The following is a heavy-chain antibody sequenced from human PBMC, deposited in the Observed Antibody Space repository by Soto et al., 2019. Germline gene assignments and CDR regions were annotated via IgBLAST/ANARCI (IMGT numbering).Heavy chain of an antibody. V-gene: IGHV3-49*05. J-gene: IGHJ6*02. CDR1: GFTFGDYA. CDR3: TRAAGVYDYVWGSYRSDYYGMDV. CDR2: IRSKAYGGTT. D-gene: IGHD3-16*02. Sequence: EVQLVESGGGLVKPGRSLRLSCTASGFTFGDYAMSWFRQAPGKGLEWVGFIRSKAYGGTTEYAASVQGRFTISRDDSKSIAYLQMNSLKTEDTAVYYCTRAAGVYDYVWGSYRSDYYGMDVWGQGTTVTVSS.